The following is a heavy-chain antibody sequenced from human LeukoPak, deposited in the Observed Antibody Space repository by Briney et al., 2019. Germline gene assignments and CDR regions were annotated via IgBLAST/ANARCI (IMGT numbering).Heavy chain of an antibody. CDR3: ARGPGRLGYCSSTSCPRTNWFDP. V-gene: IGHV4-31*03. CDR2: IYYSGST. CDR1: GGSISSGGYY. J-gene: IGHJ5*02. D-gene: IGHD2-2*01. Sequence: SQTLSLTCTVSGGSISSGGYYWSWIRQHPGKGLEWIGYIYYSGSTYYNPSLKSRVTISVDTSKNQFSLKLSSVTAADTAVYYCARGPGRLGYCSSTSCPRTNWFDPRGQGTLVTVSS.